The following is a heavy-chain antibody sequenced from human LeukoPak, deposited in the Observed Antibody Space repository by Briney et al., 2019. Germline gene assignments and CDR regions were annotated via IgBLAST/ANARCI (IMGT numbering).Heavy chain of an antibody. CDR2: ISGSAYTT. V-gene: IGHV3-23*01. Sequence: GGSLRLSCAASGFTFSGSAMHWVRQAPGKGLEWVSSISGSAYTTHYADSVKGRFTISRDNSKNALFLQVNSLRAEDTAVYYCAKSGPYCGSTTCNYFDYWGQGTLVTVSS. D-gene: IGHD2-2*01. CDR3: AKSGPYCGSTTCNYFDY. CDR1: GFTFSGSA. J-gene: IGHJ4*02.